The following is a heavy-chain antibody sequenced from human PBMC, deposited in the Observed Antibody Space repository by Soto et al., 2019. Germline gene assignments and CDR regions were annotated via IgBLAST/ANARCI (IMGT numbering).Heavy chain of an antibody. D-gene: IGHD3-16*01. Sequence: ETLSLTGRISGVSVRNNYWNWLRQPPGKGLEWIGYIFHDGTTKYNPSLRTRVTMSVDMPENQFSLKLTSVTPADTAVYYCARLLGGGDAYNFLDYWGQGTMVTVS. V-gene: IGHV4-59*02. J-gene: IGHJ4*02. CDR2: IFHDGTT. CDR1: GVSVRNNY. CDR3: ARLLGGGDAYNFLDY.